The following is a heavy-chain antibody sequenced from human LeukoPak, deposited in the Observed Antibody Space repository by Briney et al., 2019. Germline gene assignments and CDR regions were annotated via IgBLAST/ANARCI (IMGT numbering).Heavy chain of an antibody. CDR2: IYYSGST. CDR1: GGSTSSSSYY. J-gene: IGHJ4*02. D-gene: IGHD3-22*01. Sequence: SETLSLTCTVSGGSTSSSSYYWGWIRQPPGKGLEWIGSIYYSGSTYYNPSLKSRVTISVDTSKNQFSLKLSSVTAADTAVYYCARGWGITMIVVVTKGGYFDYWGQGTLVTVSS. V-gene: IGHV4-39*01. CDR3: ARGWGITMIVVVTKGGYFDY.